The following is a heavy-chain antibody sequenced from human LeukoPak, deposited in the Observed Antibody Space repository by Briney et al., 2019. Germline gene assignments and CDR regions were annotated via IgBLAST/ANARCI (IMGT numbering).Heavy chain of an antibody. CDR3: ARDIAVAGELGFDY. J-gene: IGHJ4*02. Sequence: ASVKVSCKASGYTFTGYYMHWVRQAPGQGLEWMGWINPNSGGTNYAQKFQGRVTMTRDTSISIAYMELSRLRSDDTAVYYCARDIAVAGELGFDYWGQGTLVTVSS. D-gene: IGHD6-19*01. CDR1: GYTFTGYY. V-gene: IGHV1-2*02. CDR2: INPNSGGT.